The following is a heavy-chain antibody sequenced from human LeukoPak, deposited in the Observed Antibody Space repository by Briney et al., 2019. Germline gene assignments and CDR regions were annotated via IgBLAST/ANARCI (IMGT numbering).Heavy chain of an antibody. J-gene: IGHJ6*03. Sequence: GESLRLSCAASGFTFTTYWMSWVRQAPGKGLEWVANIKQDGTEKYYVDSVKGRFTISRDNAKNSLYLQMNSLRVEDTAVYYCARDPASYNYFYYYMDVWGKGTTVTVSS. D-gene: IGHD5-24*01. CDR2: IKQDGTEK. CDR1: GFTFTTYW. V-gene: IGHV3-7*01. CDR3: ARDPASYNYFYYYMDV.